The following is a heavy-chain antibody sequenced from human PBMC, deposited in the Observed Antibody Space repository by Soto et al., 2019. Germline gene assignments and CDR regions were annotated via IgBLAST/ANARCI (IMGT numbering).Heavy chain of an antibody. CDR1: GFTVSSNY. CDR2: IYSGGST. V-gene: IGHV3-53*01. Sequence: GGSLRLSCAASGFTVSSNYMSWVRQAPGKGLEWVSVIYSGGSTYYADSVKGRFTISRDNSKNTLYLQMNSLRAEDTAVYYCAGEERHDYGDYAGAYYYYGMDVWGQGTTVTVSS. J-gene: IGHJ6*02. CDR3: AGEERHDYGDYAGAYYYYGMDV. D-gene: IGHD4-17*01.